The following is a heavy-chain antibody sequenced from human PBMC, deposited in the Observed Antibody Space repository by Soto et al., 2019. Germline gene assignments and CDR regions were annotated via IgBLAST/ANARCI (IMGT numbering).Heavy chain of an antibody. D-gene: IGHD3-3*01. J-gene: IGHJ6*03. Sequence: GGSLRLSCAASGFTFSSYGMHWVRQAPGKGLEWVAVIWYDGSNKYYADSVKGRFTISRDNSKNTLYLQMNSLRAEDTAVYYCARGPITIFGVYYYYMDVWGKGTTVTVSS. V-gene: IGHV3-33*01. CDR1: GFTFSSYG. CDR2: IWYDGSNK. CDR3: ARGPITIFGVYYYYMDV.